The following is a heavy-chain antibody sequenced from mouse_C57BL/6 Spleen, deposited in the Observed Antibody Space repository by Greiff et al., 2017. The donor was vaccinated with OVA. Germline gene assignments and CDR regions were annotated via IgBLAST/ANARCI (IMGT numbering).Heavy chain of an antibody. Sequence: QVQLKQPGAELVKPGASVKLSCKASGYTFTSYWMHWVKQRPRQGLEWIGMIHPNSGSTNYNEKFKSKATLTVDKSSSTAYMQLSSLTSEDSAVYYCAPITTEGYYFDYWGQGTTLTVSS. CDR2: IHPNSGST. J-gene: IGHJ2*01. CDR1: GYTFTSYW. D-gene: IGHD2-4*01. CDR3: APITTEGYYFDY. V-gene: IGHV1-64*01.